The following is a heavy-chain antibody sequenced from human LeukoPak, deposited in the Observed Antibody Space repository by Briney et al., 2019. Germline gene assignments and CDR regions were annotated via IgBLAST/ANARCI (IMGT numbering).Heavy chain of an antibody. CDR3: AKDWGEYFDYVWGSFTSFDF. Sequence: GGSLRLSCAASGFTFSSYGVSWVRQAPGKGLKWVSGISGSGHRTYYADSVKGRFTISRDNSKNTLYLQMNSLRAEDTAVYYCAKDWGEYFDYVWGSFTSFDFWGQGTLVTVSS. CDR2: ISGSGHRT. D-gene: IGHD3-16*01. J-gene: IGHJ4*02. V-gene: IGHV3-23*01. CDR1: GFTFSSYG.